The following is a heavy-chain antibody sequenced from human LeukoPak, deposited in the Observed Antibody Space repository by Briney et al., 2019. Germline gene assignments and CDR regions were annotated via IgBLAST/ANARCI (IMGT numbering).Heavy chain of an antibody. CDR3: ARERPRMRAGEFDY. CDR2: IYYSWST. Sequence: SETLSHTCTVSSGSISTQYWRWLRPPPGKELGGIGNIYYSWSTYYNPSLKSRVTISVDTSKNQFSLKLSSVTAADTAVYYCARERPRMRAGEFDYWGQGTLVTVTS. V-gene: IGHV4-59*11. CDR1: SGSISTQY. J-gene: IGHJ4*02. D-gene: IGHD6-19*01.